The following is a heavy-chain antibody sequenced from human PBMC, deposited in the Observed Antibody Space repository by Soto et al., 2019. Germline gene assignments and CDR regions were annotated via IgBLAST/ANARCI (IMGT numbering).Heavy chain of an antibody. CDR1: GFSLSTSGAG. CDR2: IYWDDDK. J-gene: IGHJ4*02. Sequence: QITLKESGPTLVKPTQTLTLTCTFSGFSLSTSGAGVGWIRQPPGKALEWLALIYWDDDKRYSPSLKSRLTITKHTSTKQLVLTMTNMDPLDTATYYCTHRRPRGDGRYYWGQGTLVTVSS. V-gene: IGHV2-5*02. CDR3: THRRPRGDGRYY. D-gene: IGHD1-26*01.